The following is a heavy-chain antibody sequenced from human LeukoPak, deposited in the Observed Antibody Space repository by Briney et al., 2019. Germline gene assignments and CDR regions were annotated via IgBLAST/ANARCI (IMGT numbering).Heavy chain of an antibody. CDR1: GGTFSSYA. Sequence: SVKVSCKASGGTFSSYAISWVRQAPGQGLEWMGGIIPIFGTANYAQKFQGRVTITADESTSTAYMELSSLRSEDTAVYYCARGEYYYDSSGYYYASPFDYWGQGTLVTVSS. V-gene: IGHV1-69*13. J-gene: IGHJ4*02. CDR2: IIPIFGTA. CDR3: ARGEYYYDSSGYYYASPFDY. D-gene: IGHD3-22*01.